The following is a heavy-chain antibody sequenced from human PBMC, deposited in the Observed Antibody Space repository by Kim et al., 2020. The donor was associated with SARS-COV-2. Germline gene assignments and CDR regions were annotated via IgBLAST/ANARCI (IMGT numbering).Heavy chain of an antibody. CDR1: GFTFSNYA. CDR3: SKDPYRGSSGWFSLGY. J-gene: IGHJ4*02. D-gene: IGHD6-19*01. Sequence: GGSLRLSCAASGFTFSNYAMSWVRQAPGKGLEWVSTISGSGGTTYYADSVKGRFTISRDNSKNTLYLQMNSLRAEDTAVCYCSKDPYRGSSGWFSLGYWGQGTLVTVSS. CDR2: ISGSGGTT. V-gene: IGHV3-23*01.